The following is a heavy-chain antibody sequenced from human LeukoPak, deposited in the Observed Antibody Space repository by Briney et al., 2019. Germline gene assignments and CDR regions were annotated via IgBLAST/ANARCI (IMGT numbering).Heavy chain of an antibody. Sequence: PGGSLRLSCAASGFTFSSYSMNWVRQAPGKGLEWVSYISSRSSTIYYADSVKGRFTISRDNAKNSLYLQMNSLRAEDTAVYYCARVTYCTNGVCYLYYYYYMDVWGKGTTVTVSS. CDR3: ARVTYCTNGVCYLYYYYYMDV. J-gene: IGHJ6*03. CDR1: GFTFSSYS. V-gene: IGHV3-48*01. CDR2: ISSRSSTI. D-gene: IGHD2-8*01.